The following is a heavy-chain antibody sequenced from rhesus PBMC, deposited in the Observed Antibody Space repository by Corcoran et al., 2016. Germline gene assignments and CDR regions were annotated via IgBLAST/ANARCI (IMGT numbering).Heavy chain of an antibody. J-gene: IGHJ4*01. D-gene: IGHD6-13*01. CDR3: AREGQLVGFDY. Sequence: QVQLQESGPGLVKPSETLSLTCAVSGGSISSGYYYWSWIRQPPGKGLEWIGYITYSGSTSYHPSLKSLVTISRDTSKNQFSLKLSSVTAADTAVYYCAREGQLVGFDYWGQGVLVTVSS. V-gene: IGHV4-122*02. CDR1: GGSISSGYYY. CDR2: ITYSGST.